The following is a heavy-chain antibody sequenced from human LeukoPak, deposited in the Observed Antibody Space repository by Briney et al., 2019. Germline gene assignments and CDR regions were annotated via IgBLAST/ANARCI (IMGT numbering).Heavy chain of an antibody. V-gene: IGHV4-59*08. CDR3: ARPIYTSSWDAFDI. CDR2: GYYSGST. D-gene: IGHD6-13*01. Sequence: PSETLSLTCTVSGASTSSSYWSWIRQSPGKGLGWIGYGYYSGSTYYNPSLRSRVTISVDMSKNQFALRLNSVTAADTAVYYCARPIYTSSWDAFDIWGQGTTVTVSS. CDR1: GASTSSSY. J-gene: IGHJ3*02.